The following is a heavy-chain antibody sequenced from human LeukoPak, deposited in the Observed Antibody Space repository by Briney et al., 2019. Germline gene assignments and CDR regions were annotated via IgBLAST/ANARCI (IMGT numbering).Heavy chain of an antibody. CDR2: VYSDGRT. D-gene: IGHD1-1*01. CDR3: ARELGSTGSSVY. V-gene: IGHV4-59*11. CDR1: GGSISRPY. J-gene: IGHJ4*02. Sequence: SETLSLTCTVSGGSISRPYWSWIRQPPGEGLEWIGYVYSDGRTNFNPSLKSRVTMSIDTSKSQFSLRLTSVTAADAAVYYCARELGSTGSSVYWGQGTLVTVSS.